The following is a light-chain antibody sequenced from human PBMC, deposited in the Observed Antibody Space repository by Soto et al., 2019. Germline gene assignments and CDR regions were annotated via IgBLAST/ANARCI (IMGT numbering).Light chain of an antibody. CDR3: SSYTGSSTEI. Sequence: QSALTQPASVSGSPGQSITISCTGTSSDVGGYNFVSWYQQHPGKAPKLMIYEVSNRTSGVSNRFSGSKSGNTASLTISGLQAEDEADYYCSSYTGSSTEIFGTGTKLTVL. J-gene: IGLJ1*01. CDR2: EVS. CDR1: SSDVGGYNF. V-gene: IGLV2-14*01.